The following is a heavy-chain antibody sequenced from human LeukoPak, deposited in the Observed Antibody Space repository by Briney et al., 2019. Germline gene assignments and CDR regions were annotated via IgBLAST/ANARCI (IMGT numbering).Heavy chain of an antibody. CDR2: ISSSGSTI. Sequence: GGSLRLSCAASGFTFSDYYMSWIRQAPGKGLEWVSYISSSGSTIYYADSVKGRFTISRDNAKNSLYLQMNSLRAEDTAVYYCAREVRTTVNEGYYYYMDVWGKGTTVTVSS. CDR3: AREVRTTVNEGYYYYMDV. CDR1: GFTFSDYY. D-gene: IGHD4-11*01. J-gene: IGHJ6*03. V-gene: IGHV3-11*04.